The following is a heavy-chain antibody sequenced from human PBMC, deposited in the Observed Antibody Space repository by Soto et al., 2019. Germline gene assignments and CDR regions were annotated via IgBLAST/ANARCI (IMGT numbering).Heavy chain of an antibody. CDR1: GFTFSSHW. CDR3: ATSMRHTLNP. V-gene: IGHV3-7*01. D-gene: IGHD2-8*01. CDR2: INQDGSDQ. Sequence: EVQVVESGGGLVQPGGSLRLSCAASGFTFSSHWMTWVRQVPGKGLEWVANINQDGSDQYYVDSVKGRFTISRDNAKNSXCXXXXXXXXEDXAVYYCATSMRHTLNPWGQGTLVTVSS. J-gene: IGHJ5*02.